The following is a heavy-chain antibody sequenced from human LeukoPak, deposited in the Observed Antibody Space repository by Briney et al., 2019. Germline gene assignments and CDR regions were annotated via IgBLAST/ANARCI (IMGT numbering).Heavy chain of an antibody. D-gene: IGHD2-2*02. J-gene: IGHJ5*02. CDR2: VIPIFGTA. CDR1: GGTFSSYA. Sequence: SVKASCKASGGTFSSYAISWVRQAPGQGLEWMGGVIPIFGTANYAQKFQGRVTITTDESTSTAYMELSSLRSEDTAVYYCARGGCSSTSCYTWVSNWFDPWGQGTLVTVSS. CDR3: ARGGCSSTSCYTWVSNWFDP. V-gene: IGHV1-69*05.